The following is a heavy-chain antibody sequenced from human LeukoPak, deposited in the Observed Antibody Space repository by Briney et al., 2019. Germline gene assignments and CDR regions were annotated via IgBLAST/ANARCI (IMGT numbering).Heavy chain of an antibody. V-gene: IGHV3-48*03. J-gene: IGHJ4*02. Sequence: QPGGSLRLSCAASGFTFSNYEMHWVRQAPGKGLEWVSYISSSGSDIYYADSVKGRFTISRDNAKNSLYLQMNSPRAEDTALYYCAKISAAGSDYWGQGTLVTVSS. D-gene: IGHD6-13*01. CDR1: GFTFSNYE. CDR3: AKISAAGSDY. CDR2: ISSSGSDI.